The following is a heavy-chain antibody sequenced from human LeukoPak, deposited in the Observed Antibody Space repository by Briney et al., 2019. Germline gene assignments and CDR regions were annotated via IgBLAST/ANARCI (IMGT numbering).Heavy chain of an antibody. CDR1: GFTFSSYA. CDR3: VRAHRAAAAGTWAFDT. CDR2: ISPSGGDT. V-gene: IGHV3-23*01. J-gene: IGHJ3*02. Sequence: PGGSLRLSCAASGFTFSSYAMTWVRQAPGEGLECVSSISPSGGDTYYADSVQGRFSVSRDDSKNTLYLQMNSLKIDDTAVYYCVRAHRAAAAGTWAFDTWGQGTMVIVSS. D-gene: IGHD6-13*01.